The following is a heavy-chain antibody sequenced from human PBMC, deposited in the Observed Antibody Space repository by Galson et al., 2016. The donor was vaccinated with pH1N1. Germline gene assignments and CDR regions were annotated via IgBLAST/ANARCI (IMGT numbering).Heavy chain of an antibody. CDR2: IYPEDSDS. J-gene: IGHJ5*01. D-gene: IGHD3-9*01. CDR3: ARHTRYDIFPHSFDMDS. V-gene: IGHV5-51*01. Sequence: QSGAEVTKPGESLKISCQGSGYSFRNSWIGWVRQMPGKGLEWVGIIYPEDSDSRYRPSFEGQVTLSVDRSINTAYLQWSSLKASDTAMYYCARHTRYDIFPHSFDMDSWGQGTLVTVCS. CDR1: GYSFRNSW.